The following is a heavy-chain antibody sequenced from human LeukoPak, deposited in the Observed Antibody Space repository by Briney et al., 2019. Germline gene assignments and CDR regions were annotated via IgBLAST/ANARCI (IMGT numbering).Heavy chain of an antibody. V-gene: IGHV5-51*01. CDR3: AKTPRAYTYGTYDY. CDR1: GYSFTGYW. J-gene: IGHJ4*02. D-gene: IGHD5-18*01. Sequence: GESLKISCKGSGYSFTGYWIGWVRQMPGKGLEWMGIIYPGDSDARYSPSFQGQVTISADKSISTAYLQWHSLKASDTAMYYRAKTPRAYTYGTYDYWGQGTLVTVSS. CDR2: IYPGDSDA.